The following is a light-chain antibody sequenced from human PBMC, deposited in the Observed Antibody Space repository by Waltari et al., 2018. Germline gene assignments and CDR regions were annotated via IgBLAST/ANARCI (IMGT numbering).Light chain of an antibody. Sequence: QSALTQPRSVSGSPGQSVTISCTGTSSDVGGYNYVSWYQQHPGKAPKLMIYDVNKRPPGVPDRFSGSKSGNTASLTISGLQAEDEADFYCCSYAGSYILVFGGWTKLTVL. CDR3: CSYAGSYILV. V-gene: IGLV2-11*01. J-gene: IGLJ2*01. CDR2: DVN. CDR1: SSDVGGYNY.